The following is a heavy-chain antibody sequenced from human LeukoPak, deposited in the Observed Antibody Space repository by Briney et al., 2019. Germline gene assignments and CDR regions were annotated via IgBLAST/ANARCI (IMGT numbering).Heavy chain of an antibody. CDR1: GFTFSNYT. D-gene: IGHD1-26*01. CDR2: ISSSSSYI. Sequence: GGSLRLSCAASGFTFSNYTMNWVRQAPGKGLEWVSSISSSSSYIHYADSVKGRFSISRDNAKNSLYLQMNSLRAEDTAVYYCARATRGVGSNFDYWGQGTLVTVSS. J-gene: IGHJ4*02. CDR3: ARATRGVGSNFDY. V-gene: IGHV3-21*01.